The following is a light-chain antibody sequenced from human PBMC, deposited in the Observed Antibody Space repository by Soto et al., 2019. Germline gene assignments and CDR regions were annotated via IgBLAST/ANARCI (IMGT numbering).Light chain of an antibody. V-gene: IGKV1-12*01. CDR3: QQADSFPYT. Sequence: DIQMTQSPSSVSASVGDRFTITCRASQGISSWLAWFQQKPGKAPKLLIYAATILHSGVPSRFSSSGSGTDFTLAIISLQPEDFSSYYCQQADSFPYTFGQGTTLEIK. CDR1: QGISSW. J-gene: IGKJ2*01. CDR2: AAT.